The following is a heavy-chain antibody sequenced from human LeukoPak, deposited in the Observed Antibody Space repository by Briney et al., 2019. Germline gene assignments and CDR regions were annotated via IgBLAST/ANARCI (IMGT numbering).Heavy chain of an antibody. CDR3: ARSPRY. CDR1: GFTFSSYA. Sequence: GGSLRLSCAASGFTFSSYAMHWVRQAPGKGLVWVAVISYDGSNKYYADSVKGRFTISRDNSKNTLYLQMNSLRAEDTAVYYCARSPRYWGQGTLVTVSS. CDR2: ISYDGSNK. V-gene: IGHV3-30-3*01. J-gene: IGHJ4*02.